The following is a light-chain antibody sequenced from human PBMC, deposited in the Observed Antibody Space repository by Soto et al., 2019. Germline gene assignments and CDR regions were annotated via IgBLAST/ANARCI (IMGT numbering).Light chain of an antibody. Sequence: SVLTQPPSVSEAPGQRVTISCTGSSSNIGAGYEAHWYQQVPGTAPKLLIYENNNRPSGVPDRFSGSKSGTSASLAITGLQAEDEAEYYCQSYDSSLSGYVFGTGTKLT. V-gene: IGLV1-40*01. CDR1: SSNIGAGYE. CDR3: QSYDSSLSGYV. J-gene: IGLJ1*01. CDR2: ENN.